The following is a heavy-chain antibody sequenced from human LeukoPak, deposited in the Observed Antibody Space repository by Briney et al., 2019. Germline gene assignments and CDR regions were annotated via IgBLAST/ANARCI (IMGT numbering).Heavy chain of an antibody. J-gene: IGHJ4*02. CDR3: AKEGVYYDFWSGYSPSHGTFAY. Sequence: ASVKVSCKASGYSFTISDTNWVRHAAGQGLGWVGWMNLNSGNTGYAQKYQGRVTMTRNTSINTAYMELSSLRSEDTAVYYCAKEGVYYDFWSGYSPSHGTFAYWGQGTLVAVSS. V-gene: IGHV1-8*01. D-gene: IGHD3-3*01. CDR1: GYSFTISD. CDR2: MNLNSGNT.